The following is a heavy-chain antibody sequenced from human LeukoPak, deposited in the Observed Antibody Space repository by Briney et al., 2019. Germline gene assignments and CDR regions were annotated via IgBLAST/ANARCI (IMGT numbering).Heavy chain of an antibody. V-gene: IGHV1-24*01. CDR2: FDPEDGET. CDR1: GYTLTELS. J-gene: IGHJ6*02. CDR3: ATDPGATVIVPGVYYYYYGMDV. Sequence: GASVKVSCKVSGYTLTELSMHWVRQAPGKGLEWMGGFDPEDGETIYAQKFQGRVTMTEDTSTDTAYMELSSLRSEDTAVYYCATDPGATVIVPGVYYYYYGMDVWGQGTTVTVSS. D-gene: IGHD1-26*01.